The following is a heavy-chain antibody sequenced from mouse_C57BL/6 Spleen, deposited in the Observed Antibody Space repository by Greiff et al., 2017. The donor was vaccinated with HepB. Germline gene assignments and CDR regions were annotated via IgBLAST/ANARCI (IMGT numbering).Heavy chain of an antibody. CDR3: ARNEGGLDYDVSWFAY. V-gene: IGHV1-62-2*01. J-gene: IGHJ3*01. CDR1: GYTFTEYT. D-gene: IGHD2-4*01. CDR2: FYPGSGSI. Sequence: VQLQQSGAELVKPGASVKLSCKASGYTFTEYTIHWVKQRSGQGLEWIGWFYPGSGSIKYNEKFKDKATLTADKSSSTVYMELSRLTSEDSAVYFCARNEGGLDYDVSWFAYWGQGTLVTVSA.